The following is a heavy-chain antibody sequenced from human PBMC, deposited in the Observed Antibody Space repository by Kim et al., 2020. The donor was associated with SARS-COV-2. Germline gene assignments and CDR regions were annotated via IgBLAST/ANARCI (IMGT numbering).Heavy chain of an antibody. Sequence: YYAASVKGRFTISRDNSKNTLHLEMNSLSVDDTAIYFCESASRGAGMDVWGQGTSFIVSS. D-gene: IGHD1-26*01. CDR3: ESASRGAGMDV. J-gene: IGHJ6*02. V-gene: IGHV3-23*01.